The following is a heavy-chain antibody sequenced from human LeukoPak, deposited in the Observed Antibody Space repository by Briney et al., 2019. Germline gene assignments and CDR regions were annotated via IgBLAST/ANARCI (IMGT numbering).Heavy chain of an antibody. CDR2: IFYSGST. D-gene: IGHD1-26*01. CDR3: ATTGLELYSGSYFSANAFDI. J-gene: IGHJ3*02. CDR1: GGSISTSSYY. Sequence: SETLSLTCTVSGGSISTSSYYWGWVRQPPGKGLEWIGNIFYSGSTYYSPSLKSRVTISLDTSRNQFSLKLNSVTAADTAVYYCATTGLELYSGSYFSANAFDIWGQGTMVTVSS. V-gene: IGHV4-39*07.